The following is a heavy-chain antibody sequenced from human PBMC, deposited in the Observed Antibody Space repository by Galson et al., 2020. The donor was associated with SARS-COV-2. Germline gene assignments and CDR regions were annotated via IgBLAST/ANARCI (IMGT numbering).Heavy chain of an antibody. D-gene: IGHD4-17*01. Sequence: SETLSLTCAVSGSYISSGSYSWNWIRQPPGKGMEWIGYISHSGGPYYNPSLKSRVTISGDRSKNQFSLRLSSVTAADTAVYYGDRLHYGEDAPEAVDIWGRGTRVTVAS. CDR2: ISHSGGP. CDR3: DRLHYGEDAPEAVDI. J-gene: IGHJ3*02. V-gene: IGHV4-30-2*01. CDR1: GSYISSGSYS.